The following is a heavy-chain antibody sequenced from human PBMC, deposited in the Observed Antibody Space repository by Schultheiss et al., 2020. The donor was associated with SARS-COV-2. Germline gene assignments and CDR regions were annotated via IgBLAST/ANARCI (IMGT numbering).Heavy chain of an antibody. CDR3: ARAEVRGQRYYYYMDV. V-gene: IGHV4-4*07. Sequence: SETLSLTCTVSGGSISSYYWSWIRQPPGKGLEWIGRIYTSGSTNYNPSLKSRVTISVDTSKNQFSLKLSSVTAADTAVYYCARAEVRGQRYYYYMDVWGKGTTVTVSS. D-gene: IGHD3-10*01. J-gene: IGHJ6*03. CDR2: IYTSGST. CDR1: GGSISSYY.